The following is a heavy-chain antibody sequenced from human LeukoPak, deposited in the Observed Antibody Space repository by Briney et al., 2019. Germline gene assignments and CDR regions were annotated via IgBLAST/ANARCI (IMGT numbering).Heavy chain of an antibody. J-gene: IGHJ2*01. D-gene: IGHD6-13*01. CDR2: IYSGGAT. V-gene: IGHV3-53*01. Sequence: GSLTLSCSASGFTVSSNYMSWVRPAPGKGLKWVTVIYSGGATYYADSVRGPFIIARDNSKYTLYLRMNSLRAEDTDVYYCARATGSSWAARYFDLWGRGTLVTVSS. CDR3: ARATGSSWAARYFDL. CDR1: GFTVSSNY.